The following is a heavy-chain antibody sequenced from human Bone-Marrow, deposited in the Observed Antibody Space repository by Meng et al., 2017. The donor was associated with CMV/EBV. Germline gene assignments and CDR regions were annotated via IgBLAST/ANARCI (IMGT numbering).Heavy chain of an antibody. CDR2: INPNSGGT. CDR1: GYTFTGYY. V-gene: IGHV1-2*02. J-gene: IGHJ5*02. D-gene: IGHD7-27*01. CDR3: AYGPTGEDWFDP. Sequence: ASVKVSCKASGYTFTGYYMHWVRQAPGQGLEWMGWINPNSGGTNYAQKFQGRVTMTRDTSISTAYMELRSLRSDDTAVYYCAYGPTGEDWFDPWGQGTLVTVSS.